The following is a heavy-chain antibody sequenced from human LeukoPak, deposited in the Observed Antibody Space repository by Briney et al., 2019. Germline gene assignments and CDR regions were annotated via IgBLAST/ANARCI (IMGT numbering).Heavy chain of an antibody. CDR1: GGTFSSYA. CDR2: IIPIFGTA. J-gene: IGHJ4*02. V-gene: IGHV1-69*05. CDR3: ASSRIAAAGTGDYFDY. D-gene: IGHD6-13*01. Sequence: GASVKVSCKASGGTFSSYAISWVRQAPGQGLEWMGGIIPIFGTANYAQKFQGRVTMTRDTSTSTVYMELSSLRSEDTAVYYCASSRIAAAGTGDYFDYWGQGTLVTVSS.